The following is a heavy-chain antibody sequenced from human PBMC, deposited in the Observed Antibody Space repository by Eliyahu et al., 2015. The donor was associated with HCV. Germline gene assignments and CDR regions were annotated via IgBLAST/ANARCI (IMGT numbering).Heavy chain of an antibody. Sequence: QVQLVESGGGVVQPGXXLXLSWTASGXTFXNYAMHWVRQAPGTGLEWVALISNDGRNRXYTDSVKGRFTISRDNSKTTVYLQLNSLRVEDTAIYYCARDIVTSGAYGMDLWGQGTAVTVSS. CDR2: ISNDGRNR. J-gene: IGHJ6*02. CDR1: GXTFXNYA. CDR3: ARDIVTSGAYGMDL. V-gene: IGHV3-30-3*01. D-gene: IGHD1-26*01.